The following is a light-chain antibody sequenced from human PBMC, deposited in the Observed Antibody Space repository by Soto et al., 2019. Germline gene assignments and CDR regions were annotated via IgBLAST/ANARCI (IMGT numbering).Light chain of an antibody. V-gene: IGKV3-20*01. J-gene: IGKJ5*01. CDR2: AAS. CDR1: ETVTSRY. Sequence: SPGTLSLSPGERDTPSCRASETVTSRYLAWYQQKPGQAPRLLIYAASSRATGIPDRFSGSGSGTDFALTIRRLEPEDAAVYYGQCYCYRSDSFGQGTRLEIK. CDR3: QCYCYRSDS.